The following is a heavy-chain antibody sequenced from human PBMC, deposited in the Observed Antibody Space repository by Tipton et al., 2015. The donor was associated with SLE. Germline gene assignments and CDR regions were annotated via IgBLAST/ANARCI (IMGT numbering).Heavy chain of an antibody. J-gene: IGHJ4*02. V-gene: IGHV1-18*01. D-gene: IGHD5-12*01. CDR2: ISTYSGTT. Sequence: QLVQSGAEAKKPGASMKVSCKASGYTFTSYGTSWMRQAPGQGLEWMGWISTYSGTTNYAQKLQGRVTMTTDTSTSTAYMELRSLRSDDTAVYYGVRSIVATADFDYWGQGTLVTVST. CDR1: GYTFTSYG. CDR3: VRSIVATADFDY.